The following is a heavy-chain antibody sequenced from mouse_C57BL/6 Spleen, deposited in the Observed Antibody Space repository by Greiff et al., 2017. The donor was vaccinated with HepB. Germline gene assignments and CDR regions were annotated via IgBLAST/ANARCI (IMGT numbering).Heavy chain of an antibody. CDR3: ARKGTTVVPYAMDY. CDR2: IYPGSGST. J-gene: IGHJ4*01. Sequence: QVQLQQPGAELVKPGASVKMSCKASGYTFTSYWITWVKQRPGQGLEWIGDIYPGSGSTNYNEKFKSKATLTVDTSSSTADMQLSSLTSEDSAVYYCARKGTTVVPYAMDYWGQGTSVTVSS. CDR1: GYTFTSYW. V-gene: IGHV1-55*01. D-gene: IGHD1-1*01.